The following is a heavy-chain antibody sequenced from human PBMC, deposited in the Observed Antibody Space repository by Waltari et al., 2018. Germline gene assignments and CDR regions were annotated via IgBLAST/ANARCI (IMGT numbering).Heavy chain of an antibody. V-gene: IGHV4-39*01. J-gene: IGHJ5*02. Sequence: QLQLQESGPGLVKPSETLSLTCTVSGGSIRSSSYYWGWIRQPPGKGLEWIGSIYYSGSTYYNPSLKSRVTISVDTSKNQFSLKLSSVTAADTAVYYCARQQLVWFDPWGQGTLVTVSS. CDR2: IYYSGST. CDR1: GGSIRSSSYY. D-gene: IGHD6-13*01. CDR3: ARQQLVWFDP.